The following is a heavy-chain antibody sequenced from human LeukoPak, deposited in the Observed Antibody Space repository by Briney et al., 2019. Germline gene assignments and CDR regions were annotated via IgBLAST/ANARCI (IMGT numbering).Heavy chain of an antibody. J-gene: IGHJ4*02. Sequence: ASVKLSCKASGYTFTGDNVHWVRQAPGQGLEWMGWINPNSGGTDYAQKFQGRVTLTSDTSIRTVYMELSRLRSNDTAVYICATHPTIPLWGQGTLVTVSS. CDR1: GYTFTGDN. V-gene: IGHV1-2*02. D-gene: IGHD1-1*01. CDR2: INPNSGGT. CDR3: ATHPTIPL.